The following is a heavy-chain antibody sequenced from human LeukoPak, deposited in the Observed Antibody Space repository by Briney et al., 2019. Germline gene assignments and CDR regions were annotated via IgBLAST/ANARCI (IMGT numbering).Heavy chain of an antibody. Sequence: SGGSLRLSCAASGFTFSSYAMGWVRQAPGKGLEWVSGISGYGGTTYHADSVKGRFTISRDNSKNTLYLQMNSLRAEDTAVYYCARRITIFGVVMTYYYYGMDVWGQGTTVTVSS. V-gene: IGHV3-23*01. D-gene: IGHD3-3*01. CDR3: ARRITIFGVVMTYYYYGMDV. CDR1: GFTFSSYA. CDR2: ISGYGGTT. J-gene: IGHJ6*02.